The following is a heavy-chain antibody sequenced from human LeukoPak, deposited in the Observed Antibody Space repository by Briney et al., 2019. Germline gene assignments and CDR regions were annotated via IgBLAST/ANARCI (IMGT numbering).Heavy chain of an antibody. CDR2: IYSGGST. V-gene: IGHV3-53*01. CDR1: GFTVSSNC. D-gene: IGHD2/OR15-2a*01. CDR3: ASAFTAFLFDY. J-gene: IGHJ4*02. Sequence: TGGSLRLSCAASGFTVSSNCMSWVRQAPGKGLEWVSVIYSGGSTYYADSVKGRFTISRDNSKNTLYLQMNSLRAEDTAVYYCASAFTAFLFDYWGQGTLVTVSS.